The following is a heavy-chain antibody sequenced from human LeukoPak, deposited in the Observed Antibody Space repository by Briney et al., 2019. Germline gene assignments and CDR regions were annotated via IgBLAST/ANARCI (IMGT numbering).Heavy chain of an antibody. CDR1: GGSISSYY. CDR2: IYTSGST. D-gene: IGHD3-10*01. Sequence: SETLSLTCTVSGGSISSYYWSWIRQPAGKGLEWIGRIYTSGSTNYNPSLESRVTMSVDTSKNQFSLKLSSVTAADTAVYYCARDRLPSRLLWFGELRDFDYWGQGTLVTVSS. V-gene: IGHV4-4*07. CDR3: ARDRLPSRLLWFGELRDFDY. J-gene: IGHJ4*02.